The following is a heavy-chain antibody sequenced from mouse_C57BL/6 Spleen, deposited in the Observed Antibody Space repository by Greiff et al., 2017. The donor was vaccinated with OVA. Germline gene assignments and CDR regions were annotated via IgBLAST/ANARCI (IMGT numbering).Heavy chain of an antibody. CDR2: ISSGNSNI. V-gene: IGHV5-17*01. CDR3: AIECHSSSGPLYALYY. CDR1: GFTFSDYG. Sequence: EVHLVEPGGGLVKPGGSLKLSCAASGFTFSDYGMHWVRQAPEKGLEWVAYISSGNSNIYYAHTVKGRFTISRDNANNTLFLQMTSLRSDDTAMYYCAIECHSSSGPLYALYYWGQGPTVTVSS. J-gene: IGHJ4*01. D-gene: IGHD1-2*01.